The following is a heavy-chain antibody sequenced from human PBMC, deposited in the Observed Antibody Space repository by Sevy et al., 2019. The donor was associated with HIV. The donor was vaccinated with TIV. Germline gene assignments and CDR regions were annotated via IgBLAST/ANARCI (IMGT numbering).Heavy chain of an antibody. CDR3: ARRKDNAMDV. J-gene: IGHJ6*02. D-gene: IGHD2-8*01. CDR2: TYYRSMWYY. Sequence: SQTLSLTCAISGDSVSSNSAAWNWIRQSPSRGLEWLGWTYYRSMWYYDYAGSVKSRISINPDTSKNQFSLQLNSVTPEYTAVYYCARRKDNAMDVWGQGTTVTVSS. CDR1: GDSVSSNSAA. V-gene: IGHV6-1*01.